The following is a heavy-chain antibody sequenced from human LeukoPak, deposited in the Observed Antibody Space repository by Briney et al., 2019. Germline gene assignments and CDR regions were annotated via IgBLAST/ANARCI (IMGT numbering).Heavy chain of an antibody. V-gene: IGHV4-39*01. CDR1: GASISTSSYY. J-gene: IGHJ4*02. CDR2: IYYSGST. Sequence: SETLSLTCTVSGASISTSSYYWGWIRQPPGKGLVWIGSIYYSGSTYYNPSLKSRVTISVDSSKNQFSLKLSSVTAADTAVYSCARHPLEGFDYWGQGTLVTVSS. CDR3: ARHPLEGFDY.